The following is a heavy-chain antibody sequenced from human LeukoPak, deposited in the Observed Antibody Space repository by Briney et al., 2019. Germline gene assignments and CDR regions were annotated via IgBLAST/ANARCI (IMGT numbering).Heavy chain of an antibody. V-gene: IGHV3-15*01. J-gene: IGHJ4*02. Sequence: GGSLRLSCAVSGFTFSNAWVTWVRQAPGKGLEWVGRSKSKTDGGTTDYGAPVKGRFSISRDDSKSTLYLQMNSLKTEDTAVYYCATDGYCSGGSCYSYDNWGQGTLVTVSS. CDR1: GFTFSNAW. CDR3: ATDGYCSGGSCYSYDN. D-gene: IGHD2-15*01. CDR2: SKSKTDGGTT.